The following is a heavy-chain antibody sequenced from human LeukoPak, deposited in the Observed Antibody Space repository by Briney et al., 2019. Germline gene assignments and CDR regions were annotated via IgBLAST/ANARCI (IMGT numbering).Heavy chain of an antibody. J-gene: IGHJ4*02. V-gene: IGHV3-21*01. D-gene: IGHD3-16*01. CDR2: ISSTSSYI. CDR1: GFTFSSYS. CDR3: ARVWDFGFDY. Sequence: SGGSLRLSCAASGFTFSSYSMNWVRQPPGKGLEWVSSISSTSSYIYYADSVKGRFSISRDNAKNSLCLQMNSLRAEDTAVYYCARVWDFGFDYWGQGTLVTVSS.